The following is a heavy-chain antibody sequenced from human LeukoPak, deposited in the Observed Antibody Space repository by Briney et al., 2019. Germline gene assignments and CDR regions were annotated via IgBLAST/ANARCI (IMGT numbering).Heavy chain of an antibody. CDR3: PRAPGPPSFRLFDS. CDR1: GVSISSGDYY. CDR2: VYHSGST. Sequence: PSETLSLTCTVSGVSISSGDYYWSWIRQPPGKVLEWIGYVYHSGSTYYSPPLRNRVTLSVDTSKNQFSLKLSSVTAADTAVYYWPRAPGPPSFRLFDSGGRGTLVTVSS. V-gene: IGHV4-30-4*01. J-gene: IGHJ4*02. D-gene: IGHD3-16*02.